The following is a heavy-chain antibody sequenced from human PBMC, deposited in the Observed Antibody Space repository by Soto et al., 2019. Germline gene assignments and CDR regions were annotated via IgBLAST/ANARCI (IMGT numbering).Heavy chain of an antibody. CDR1: GFTFNSYG. CDR2: ISGFSAGGAST. Sequence: EVQLLESGGGLVQPGGSLRLSCAASGFTFNSYGMHWVRQAPGKGLEWVSGISGFSAGGASTDFADSVKGSCSISIYNDNNTLYLHMNTLSVGATDLYFSARVPHFFVLDAFDFWGHGTVVTVS. CDR3: ARVPHFFVLDAFDF. V-gene: IGHV3-23*01. D-gene: IGHD6-6*01. J-gene: IGHJ3*01.